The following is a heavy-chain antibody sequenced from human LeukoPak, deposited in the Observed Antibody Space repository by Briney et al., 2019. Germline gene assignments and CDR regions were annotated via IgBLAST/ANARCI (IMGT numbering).Heavy chain of an antibody. V-gene: IGHV1-18*01. CDR2: VSAHGDNT. D-gene: IGHD2-15*01. Sequence: GASVKVSCKPSGYTFTNYGITWVRQAPGQGLEWMGWVSAHGDNTNYVQKIQGRVTMTTDTSTSTAYMELRSLRSDDTAVYYCARDCIGCHGFDYWGQGTLVTVSS. J-gene: IGHJ4*02. CDR1: GYTFTNYG. CDR3: ARDCIGCHGFDY.